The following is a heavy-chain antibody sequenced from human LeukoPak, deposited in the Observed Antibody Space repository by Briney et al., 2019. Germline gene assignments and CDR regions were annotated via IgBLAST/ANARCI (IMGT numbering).Heavy chain of an antibody. D-gene: IGHD3-22*01. V-gene: IGHV1-8*01. CDR3: ARELSYDSSPHGYYGMDV. J-gene: IGHJ6*02. CDR2: MNPNSGNT. Sequence: ASVKVSCKASGYTFTGYDINWVRQATGQGLEWMGWMNPNSGNTGYAQKFQGRVTMTRNTSISTAYMELSSLRSEDTAVYYCARELSYDSSPHGYYGMDVWGQGTTVTVSS. CDR1: GYTFTGYD.